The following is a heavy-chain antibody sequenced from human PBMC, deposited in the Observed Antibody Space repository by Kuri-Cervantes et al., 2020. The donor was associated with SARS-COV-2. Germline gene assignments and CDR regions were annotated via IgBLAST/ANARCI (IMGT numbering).Heavy chain of an antibody. V-gene: IGHV3-74*01. CDR2: INSDGSST. D-gene: IGHD2-2*01. CDR1: GFTFSSYG. Sequence: GESLKISCTASGFTFSSYGMNWVRQAPGKGLVWVSRINSDGSSTSYADSVKGRFTISRDNAKNTLYLQMNSLRAEDTAVYYCARICSSTSCLGNYFDYWGQGTLVTVSS. J-gene: IGHJ4*02. CDR3: ARICSSTSCLGNYFDY.